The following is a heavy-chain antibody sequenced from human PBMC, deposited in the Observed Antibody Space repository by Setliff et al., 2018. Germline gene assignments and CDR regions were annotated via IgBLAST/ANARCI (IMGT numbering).Heavy chain of an antibody. CDR1: GYTFAESI. V-gene: IGHV1-18*04. D-gene: IGHD2-8*01. Sequence: GASVKVSCKASGYTFAESIVSWVRQAPGQGLEWMGWIGVYTGHTSFAQKFEDRVSMSTDKSTNMAYMELRDLRSDDTAVYYCLRLVRYCTKIACQATSGDEVWGLGTLVTVSS. J-gene: IGHJ4*02. CDR3: LRLVRYCTKIACQATSGDEV. CDR2: IGVYTGHT.